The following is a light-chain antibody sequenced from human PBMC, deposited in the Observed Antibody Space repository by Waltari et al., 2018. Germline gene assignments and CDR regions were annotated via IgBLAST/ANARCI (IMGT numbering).Light chain of an antibody. CDR1: SSNIGSHT. V-gene: IGLV1-44*01. J-gene: IGLJ2*01. CDR3: AAWDDSLNGLL. Sequence: QSVLTQPPSASGTPGPRVTIPCSGSSSNIGSHTVNWYQQLPGTAPKLLIYSNNQRPSGVPDRFSGSKSGTSASLAISGLQSEDEAYYYCAAWDDSLNGLLFGGGTKLTVL. CDR2: SNN.